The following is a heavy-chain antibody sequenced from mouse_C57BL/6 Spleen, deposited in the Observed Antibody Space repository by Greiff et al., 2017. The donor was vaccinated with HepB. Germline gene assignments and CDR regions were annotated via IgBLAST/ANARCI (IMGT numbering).Heavy chain of an antibody. D-gene: IGHD1-1*01. CDR2: ISYDGSN. Sequence: ESGPGLVKPSQSLSLTCSVTGYSITSGYYWNWIRQFPGNKLEWMGYISYDGSNNYNPSLKNRISITRDTSKNQFFLKLNSVTTEDTATYYCARALYGSSSTNYWGQGTTLTVSS. V-gene: IGHV3-6*01. J-gene: IGHJ2*01. CDR1: GYSITSGYY. CDR3: ARALYGSSSTNY.